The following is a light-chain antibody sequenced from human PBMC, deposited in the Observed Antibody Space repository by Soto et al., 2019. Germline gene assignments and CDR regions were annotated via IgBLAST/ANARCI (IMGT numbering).Light chain of an antibody. CDR3: SSYTSSSTYV. Sequence: QSVLTQPASMSGCPGQSITISCTGTSSDVGGYNYVSWYQQHPGKAPKLMIYDVSNRPSGVSNRFSGSKSGNTASLTISGLQAEDEADYYCSSYTSSSTYVFGTGTKLTVL. CDR2: DVS. J-gene: IGLJ1*01. CDR1: SSDVGGYNY. V-gene: IGLV2-14*01.